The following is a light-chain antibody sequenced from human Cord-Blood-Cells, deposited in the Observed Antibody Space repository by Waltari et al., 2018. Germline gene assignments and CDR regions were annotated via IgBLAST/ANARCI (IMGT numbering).Light chain of an antibody. CDR2: DVS. CDR1: SRDVGGYKY. CDR3: SSYTSSSTWV. J-gene: IGLJ3*02. Sequence: QSALTQPASLSGSPGQSITISCTGTSRDVGGYKYVSWYQQHPGKAPKLMIYDVSNRPSGVSNRFSGSKSGNTASLTISGLQAEDEADYYCSSYTSSSTWVFGGGTKLTVL. V-gene: IGLV2-14*01.